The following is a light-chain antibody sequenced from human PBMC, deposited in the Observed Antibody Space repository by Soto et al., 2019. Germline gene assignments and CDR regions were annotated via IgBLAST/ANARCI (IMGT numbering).Light chain of an antibody. CDR2: GAS. CDR3: QQYGTSPLT. Sequence: EIVLTQSPGTLSLSPGERATLSCRASQTVNSNYLAWYQQKPGQSPRLLISGASIRATGIPKRFSGSGSGADFTLTITRLEREDFAVYYCQQYGTSPLTFGGGTKVDIK. J-gene: IGKJ4*01. V-gene: IGKV3-20*01. CDR1: QTVNSNY.